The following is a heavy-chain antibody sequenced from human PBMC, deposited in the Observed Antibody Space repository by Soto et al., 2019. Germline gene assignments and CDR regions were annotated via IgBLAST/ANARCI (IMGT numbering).Heavy chain of an antibody. J-gene: IGHJ6*02. CDR2: ISGSGGST. CDR1: GFTFSSYA. CDR3: AKGGHGTDMTTFYYYYGMDV. D-gene: IGHD4-4*01. V-gene: IGHV3-23*01. Sequence: GGSLRLSCAASGFTFSSYAMSWVRQAPGKGLEWVSAISGSGGSTYYADSVKGRFTISRDNSKNTLYLQMNSLRAEDTAVYYCAKGGHGTDMTTFYYYYGMDVWGQGTTVTVSS.